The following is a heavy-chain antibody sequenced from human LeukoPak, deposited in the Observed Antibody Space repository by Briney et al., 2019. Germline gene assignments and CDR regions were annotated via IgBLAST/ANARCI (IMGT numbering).Heavy chain of an antibody. CDR2: IYYSGST. J-gene: IGHJ4*02. CDR1: GGSISSGGYY. D-gene: IGHD6-19*01. Sequence: PSETLSLTCTVSGGSISSGGYYWSWIRQHPGKGLEWIGYIYYSGSTYYNPSLKSRVTISVDTSKNQFSLKLSSVTAADTAVYYCAREVSYSSGWHFDDWGQGTLVTVSS. V-gene: IGHV4-31*03. CDR3: AREVSYSSGWHFDD.